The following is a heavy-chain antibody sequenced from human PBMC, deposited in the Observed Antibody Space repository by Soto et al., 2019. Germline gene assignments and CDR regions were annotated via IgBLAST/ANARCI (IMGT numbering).Heavy chain of an antibody. Sequence: LSLTCTVSGGSISSGDYYWCGIRQPPGKGLEWIGYIYYSGSTYYNPSLKSRVTISVDTSKNQFSLKLSSVTAADTAVYYCAREPGGSSPSPVDYWGQGTTVTV. CDR3: AREPGGSSPSPVDY. CDR2: IYYSGST. CDR1: GGSISSGDYY. V-gene: IGHV4-30-4*01. J-gene: IGHJ4*03. D-gene: IGHD2-2*01.